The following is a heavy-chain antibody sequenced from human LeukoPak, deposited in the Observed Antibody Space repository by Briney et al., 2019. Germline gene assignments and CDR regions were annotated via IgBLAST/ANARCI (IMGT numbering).Heavy chain of an antibody. D-gene: IGHD3-22*01. Sequence: SETLSLTCTVSGGFITGSSYSWGWIRQSPGKGLEWIGSHYYSGSTYYNPSLKSRVTMPADTSKNQFSLKLSSVTATDTAVYYCARQYFDNTGYYYFDSWGQGTLVTVSS. CDR1: GGFITGSSYS. CDR2: HYYSGST. V-gene: IGHV4-39*01. CDR3: ARQYFDNTGYYYFDS. J-gene: IGHJ4*02.